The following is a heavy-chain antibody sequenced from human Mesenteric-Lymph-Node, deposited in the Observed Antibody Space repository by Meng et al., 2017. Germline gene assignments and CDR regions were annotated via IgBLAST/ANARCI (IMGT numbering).Heavy chain of an antibody. Sequence: ASVKVSCKVSGYTLTELSMHWVRQAPGKGREWRGGFDPEDGETIYAQKFQGRVTMTEDTSTDTAYMELSSLRSEDTAVYYCATDPGGSYSRGGYYYYYGMDVWGQGTTVTVSS. J-gene: IGHJ6*02. CDR3: ATDPGGSYSRGGYYYYYGMDV. CDR1: GYTLTELS. D-gene: IGHD1-26*01. CDR2: FDPEDGET. V-gene: IGHV1-24*01.